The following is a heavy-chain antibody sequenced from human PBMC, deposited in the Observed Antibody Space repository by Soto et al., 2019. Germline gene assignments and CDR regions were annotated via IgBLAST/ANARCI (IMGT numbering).Heavy chain of an antibody. V-gene: IGHV3-23*01. D-gene: IGHD3-10*01. CDR3: AKDKYGSWSSSLFDY. CDR2: ISGSGGST. CDR1: GFTFSSYA. Sequence: GGSLRLSCAASGFTFSSYAMSWVRQAPGKGLEWVSAISGSGGSTYYADSVKGRFTISRDNSKNTLYLQMNSLRAEDTAVYYGAKDKYGSWSSSLFDYWGQGTLVTVSS. J-gene: IGHJ4*02.